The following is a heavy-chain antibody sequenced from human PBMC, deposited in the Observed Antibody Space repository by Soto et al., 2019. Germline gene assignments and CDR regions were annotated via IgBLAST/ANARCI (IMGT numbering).Heavy chain of an antibody. CDR3: ARSVEGHFDY. J-gene: IGHJ4*02. CDR1: GFKFSIYS. Sequence: EVQLVESGGALVQPGGSLRLSCVASGFKFSIYSMNWVRQAPGKGLEWSAYMTSDTKTIKYGDSVKGRFTISRDNAKNSVYLQMNNLSDEDTAVYYCARSVEGHFDYWAQGTVVTVSS. V-gene: IGHV3-48*02. D-gene: IGHD6-19*01. CDR2: MTSDTKTI.